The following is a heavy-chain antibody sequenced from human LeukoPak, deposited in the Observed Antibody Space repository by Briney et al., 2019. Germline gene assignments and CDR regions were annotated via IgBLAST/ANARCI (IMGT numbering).Heavy chain of an antibody. V-gene: IGHV3-30-3*01. J-gene: IGHJ4*02. D-gene: IGHD2-21*02. CDR3: ARDSQAYCGGDCYYFDY. CDR2: ISYDGSNK. CDR1: GFTFSSYA. Sequence: GRSLRLSCAASGFTFSSYAMHWVRQAPGKGLEWVAVISYDGSNKYYADSVKGRFTISRDNSKNTLYLQMNSLRAEDTAVYYCARDSQAYCGGDCYYFDYWGQGTLVTGSS.